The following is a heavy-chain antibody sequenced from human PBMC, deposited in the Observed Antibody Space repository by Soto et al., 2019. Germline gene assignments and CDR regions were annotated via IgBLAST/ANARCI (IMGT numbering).Heavy chain of an antibody. CDR2: IYWDDDK. D-gene: IGHD3-10*01. J-gene: IGHJ5*02. V-gene: IGHV2-5*02. CDR1: GFSLSTTGVG. CDR3: AQRLRDYGLGRERAHYFDP. Sequence: QITLKESGPTLVRPTQTLTLTCTFSGFSLSTTGVGVGWIRQPPGKALEWLALIYWDDDKRYSPSLKSRLTITKDTSKNEVILTMTNMYPVDTATYYFAQRLRDYGLGRERAHYFDPWGQGTLVTVSS.